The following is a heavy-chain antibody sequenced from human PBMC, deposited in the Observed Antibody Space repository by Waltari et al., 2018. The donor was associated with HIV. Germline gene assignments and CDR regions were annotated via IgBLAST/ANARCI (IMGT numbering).Heavy chain of an antibody. CDR2: ISSSSTTI. CDR1: GLPLSTYS. Sequence: EVQLVASGGGWVQPGGSLRLSCAASGLPLSTYSMNWVRQAPGKGLEWVSYISSSSTTIYYADSVKGRFTISRDNAKNLLYLQMNSLRAEDTAVYYCARDKAVIQPDAFDIWGQGTMVTVSS. CDR3: ARDKAVIQPDAFDI. J-gene: IGHJ3*02. V-gene: IGHV3-48*04. D-gene: IGHD2-21*01.